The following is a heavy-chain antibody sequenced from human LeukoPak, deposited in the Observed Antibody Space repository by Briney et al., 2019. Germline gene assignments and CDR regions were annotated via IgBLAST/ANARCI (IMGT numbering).Heavy chain of an antibody. CDR1: GFTFSSYW. CDR2: IKQDGSEK. V-gene: IGHV3-7*01. CDR3: ARMRRCGGRLYYYYYYMDV. D-gene: IGHD2-15*01. Sequence: PGGSLRLSCAASGFTFSSYWMSWVRQAPGKGLEWVANIKQDGSEKYYVDSVKGRFTISRDNAKNSLYLQMNSLRAEDTAVYYCARMRRCGGRLYYYYYYMDVWGKGTTVTVSS. J-gene: IGHJ6*03.